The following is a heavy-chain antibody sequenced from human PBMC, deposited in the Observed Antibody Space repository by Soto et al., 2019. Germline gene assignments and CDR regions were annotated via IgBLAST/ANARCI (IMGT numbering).Heavy chain of an antibody. CDR1: GFTFSSYG. CDR2: IWYDGSNK. CDR3: ARDTARAMVRIYYGKAV. D-gene: IGHD3-10*01. J-gene: IGHJ6*02. V-gene: IGHV3-33*01. Sequence: QVQLVESGGGVVQPGRSLRLSCAASGFTFSSYGMHWVRQAPGKGLEWVAVIWYDGSNKYYADSVKGRFTISRDNSKNTLYLQMNSLRAEDTAVYYCARDTARAMVRIYYGKAVWGQGTTVPVSS.